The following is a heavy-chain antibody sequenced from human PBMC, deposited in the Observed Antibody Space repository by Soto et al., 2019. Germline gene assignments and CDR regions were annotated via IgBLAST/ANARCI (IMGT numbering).Heavy chain of an antibody. D-gene: IGHD2-8*01. V-gene: IGHV1-24*01. J-gene: IGHJ6*03. CDR3: ATALGYCTNGVCYTPWRNYYYMDV. CDR1: GYTLTELV. CDR2: FDPEDGET. Sequence: ASVKVASTVSGYTLTELVMHGVRQAPGKGLEWMGGFDPEDGETIYAQKFQGRVTMTEDTSTDTAYMELSSLRSEDTAVCYCATALGYCTNGVCYTPWRNYYYMDVWGKGTTVTVSS.